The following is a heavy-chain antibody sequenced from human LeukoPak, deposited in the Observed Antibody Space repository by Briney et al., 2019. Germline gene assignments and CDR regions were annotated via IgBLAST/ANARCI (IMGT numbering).Heavy chain of an antibody. V-gene: IGHV3-73*01. CDR3: TSLISGSYSG. CDR1: GFTLSGSS. Sequence: GGSLRLSCAASGFTLSGSSMHWVRQASGKGLEWVGRIRSKANSYATAYAASVKGRFTISRDDSKNTAYLQMNSLKTEDTAVYYCTSLISGSYSGWGQGTLVTVSS. J-gene: IGHJ4*02. CDR2: IRSKANSYAT. D-gene: IGHD1-26*01.